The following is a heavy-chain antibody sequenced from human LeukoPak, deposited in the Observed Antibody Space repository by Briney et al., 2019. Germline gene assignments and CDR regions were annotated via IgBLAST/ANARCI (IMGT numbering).Heavy chain of an antibody. J-gene: IGHJ4*02. CDR3: ARGGEYFDY. CDR2: IYYSGST. D-gene: IGHD3-10*01. Sequence: TSETLSLTCTVSGGSISSYYWSWIRQPPGKGLEWIGYIYYSGSTNYNPSLKSRVTISVDTSKNQFSLKLSSVTAADTAVYYCARGGEYFDYWGQGTLVTVSS. V-gene: IGHV4-59*01. CDR1: GGSISSYY.